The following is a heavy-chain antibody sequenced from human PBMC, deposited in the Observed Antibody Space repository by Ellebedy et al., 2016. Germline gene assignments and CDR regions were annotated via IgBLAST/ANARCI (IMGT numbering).Heavy chain of an antibody. CDR3: ARDHKYDSSGYYYFNF. J-gene: IGHJ4*02. CDR2: VYNSGTT. D-gene: IGHD3-22*01. CDR1: GGSASSGNFY. Sequence: SETLSLTCTVSGGSASSGNFYWSWIRQPPGKGLEWIGYVYNSGTTNYNPSLKSRVTISVDTSKNQFSLKLSSVTAADTAVYYCARDHKYDSSGYYYFNFWGQGTLVTVSS. V-gene: IGHV4-61*01.